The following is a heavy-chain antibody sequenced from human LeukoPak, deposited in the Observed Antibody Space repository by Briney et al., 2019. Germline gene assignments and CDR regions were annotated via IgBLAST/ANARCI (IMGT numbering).Heavy chain of an antibody. CDR1: GYTFTSYD. J-gene: IGHJ4*02. CDR3: AKDYKLNTPGGH. Sequence: ASVKVSCKASGYTFTSYDINWVRQATGQGLEWMGWINPNSGNTGYAQKFQGRVTMTRNTSITTAYMELSSLRSEDTAVYYCAKDYKLNTPGGHWGQGTLVTVSS. D-gene: IGHD1/OR15-1a*01. V-gene: IGHV1-8*01. CDR2: INPNSGNT.